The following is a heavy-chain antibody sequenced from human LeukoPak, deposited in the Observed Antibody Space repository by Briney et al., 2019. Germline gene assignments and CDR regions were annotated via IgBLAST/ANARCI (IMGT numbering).Heavy chain of an antibody. J-gene: IGHJ4*02. CDR3: AKDRLPDGRWSLDY. CDR1: GFTFGNYA. D-gene: IGHD6-13*01. CDR2: IYGNGAGI. V-gene: IGHV3-23*01. Sequence: GGSLRLSCAASGFTFGNYAMSWVRQAPGKGLEWVSGIYGNGAGIQYADSVKGRFTISRDNSKNTLYLQMNNLRAEDTALYYCAKDRLPDGRWSLDYWGQGILVTVSS.